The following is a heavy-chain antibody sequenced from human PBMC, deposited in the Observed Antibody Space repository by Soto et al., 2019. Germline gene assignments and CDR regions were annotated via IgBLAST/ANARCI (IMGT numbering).Heavy chain of an antibody. V-gene: IGHV3-48*02. CDR1: GFTFSSNS. D-gene: IGHD3-10*01. CDR2: ISSSSSTI. Sequence: GGSLRLSCAASGFTFSSNSMSWVRQAPGKGLEWVSYISSSSSTIYYADSVKGRFTISRDNAKNSLYLQMYSLRDEDTAVYYCARGSGDHYYYGMDVWGQGTTVTVSS. CDR3: ARGSGDHYYYGMDV. J-gene: IGHJ6*02.